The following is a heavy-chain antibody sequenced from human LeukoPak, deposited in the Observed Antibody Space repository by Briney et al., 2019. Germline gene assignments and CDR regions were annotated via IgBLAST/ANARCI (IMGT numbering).Heavy chain of an antibody. CDR2: INPNSGGT. CDR3: ARDVGEYCSSTNCYASHY. CDR1: GYTFTGYY. Sequence: ASVKVSCKASGYTFTGYYMHWVRQAPGQGLEWMGWINPNSGGTNYAQKFQGGVTITRDTSITTAYMELSSLRSDDTAVYYCARDVGEYCSSTNCYASHYWGQGTLVTVSS. D-gene: IGHD2-2*01. V-gene: IGHV1-2*02. J-gene: IGHJ4*02.